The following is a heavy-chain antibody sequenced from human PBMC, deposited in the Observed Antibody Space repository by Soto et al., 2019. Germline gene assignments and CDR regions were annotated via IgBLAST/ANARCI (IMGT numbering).Heavy chain of an antibody. V-gene: IGHV4-31*03. D-gene: IGHD3-22*01. J-gene: IGHJ4*02. Sequence: PSETLSLTCTVSGGSISSGGYYWNWIRQHPGKGLEWIGYIYYSGSTYYNPSLKSRVSVSLDTSKNQFSLKLSSMTAADTAVYYCARDSSGFYYFDYWGRGTLVTVSS. CDR1: GGSISSGGYY. CDR3: ARDSSGFYYFDY. CDR2: IYYSGST.